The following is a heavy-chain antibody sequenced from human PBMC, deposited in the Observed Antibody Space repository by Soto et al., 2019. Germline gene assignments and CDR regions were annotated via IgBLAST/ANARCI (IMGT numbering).Heavy chain of an antibody. J-gene: IGHJ4*02. CDR2: ISHRGNT. CDR1: GVSIGSDAYY. CDR3: ARYRVTATWSKFDY. V-gene: IGHV4-31*11. D-gene: IGHD3-16*02. Sequence: QVQLQQSGPGLVKPSQTLSLTCAVSGVSIGSDAYYCSWIRQHPGKGLEWVGFISHRGNTYYNPSIKRRLTLSVDMSKHQFSLKLTSVTAADTAAYFCARYRVTATWSKFDYWGQGTLVTVSS.